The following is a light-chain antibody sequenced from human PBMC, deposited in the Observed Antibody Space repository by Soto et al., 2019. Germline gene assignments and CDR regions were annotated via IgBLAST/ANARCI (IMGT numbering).Light chain of an antibody. CDR3: QQYYSPVT. J-gene: IGKJ5*01. Sequence: DLVLTPSPDSLAVSLGDRATINCKASQSVLFTTNNNNSLAWYQQNPGQPPHLLISWASPRDSAVPDRFSGSGSGTDFTLTISSLQAEDVAVYYRQQYYSPVTFGQGTRLEIK. V-gene: IGKV4-1*01. CDR1: QSVLFTTNNNNS. CDR2: WAS.